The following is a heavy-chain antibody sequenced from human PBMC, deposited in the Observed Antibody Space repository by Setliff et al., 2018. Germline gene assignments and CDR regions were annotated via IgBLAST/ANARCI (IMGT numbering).Heavy chain of an antibody. CDR1: GYTFTTYA. J-gene: IGHJ6*03. V-gene: IGHV7-4-1*02. CDR3: ARASRFGTISYRGDYDMDV. CDR2: INTNTGNP. D-gene: IGHD3-10*01. Sequence: ASVKVSCKTSGYTFTTYAINWVRQAPGQGLEWMGWINTNTGNPTYAQDFTGRFVFSLDTAVSTAYLQISSLKAEDTAGYYGARASRFGTISYRGDYDMDVLGKGTTVTVSS.